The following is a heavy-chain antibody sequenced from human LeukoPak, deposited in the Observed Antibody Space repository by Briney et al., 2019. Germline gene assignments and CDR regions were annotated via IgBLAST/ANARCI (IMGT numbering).Heavy chain of an antibody. CDR2: INHSGST. Sequence: SETLSLTCAVYGGSFSGYYWSWIRQPPGKGLEWIGEINHSGSTNHNPSLKSRVTISVDTSKNQFSLKLSSVTAADTAVYYCARSNHRYYYGMDVWGQGTTVTVSS. J-gene: IGHJ6*02. CDR3: ARSNHRYYYGMDV. V-gene: IGHV4-34*01. CDR1: GGSFSGYY. D-gene: IGHD1-14*01.